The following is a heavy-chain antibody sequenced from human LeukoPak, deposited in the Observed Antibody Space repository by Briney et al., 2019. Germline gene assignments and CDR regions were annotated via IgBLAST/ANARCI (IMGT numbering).Heavy chain of an antibody. CDR2: TNDSAST. D-gene: IGHD2-2*01. CDR3: LVVPAAMWTPVDY. CDR1: GRSISSSSFY. J-gene: IGHJ4*02. Sequence: SETLSLTCTVSGRSISSSSFYRVWLRQPPGKGLEWIGSTNDSASTYSTPSLKSRVTISIDTSKNQFTLKLSSVTAAATAVYYCLVVPAAMWTPVDYWGQGTLVTASS. V-gene: IGHV4-39*01.